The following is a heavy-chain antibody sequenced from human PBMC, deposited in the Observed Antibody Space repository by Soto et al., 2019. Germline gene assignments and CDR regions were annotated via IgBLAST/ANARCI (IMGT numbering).Heavy chain of an antibody. J-gene: IGHJ4*02. CDR2: ISPIHGIA. CDR1: GYTFTTYG. V-gene: IGHV1-69*04. D-gene: IGHD3-16*01. CDR3: AMNEAGGGRYFDY. Sequence: SVKVSCKASGYTFTTYGIGWVRQAPGQGLEWMGRISPIHGIANYAQKFQGRVTITTDKSTSTAYMELSSLRSEDTAVYYCAMNEAGGGRYFDYWGQGTLVTVSS.